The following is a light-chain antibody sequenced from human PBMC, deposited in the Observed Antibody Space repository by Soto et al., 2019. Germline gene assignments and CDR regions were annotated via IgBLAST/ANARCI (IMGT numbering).Light chain of an antibody. Sequence: DIVMTQSPDSLAVSLGERATINCKSSQSVLYSSNNKNYLAWYQQKSGQPPKVLIYWASTRESGVPDRFSGSGSGTDFTLTISSLQAEDVAVYYCQQYYGAPPYTFGQGTKLEIK. CDR3: QQYYGAPPYT. CDR2: WAS. V-gene: IGKV4-1*01. J-gene: IGKJ2*01. CDR1: QSVLYSSNNKNY.